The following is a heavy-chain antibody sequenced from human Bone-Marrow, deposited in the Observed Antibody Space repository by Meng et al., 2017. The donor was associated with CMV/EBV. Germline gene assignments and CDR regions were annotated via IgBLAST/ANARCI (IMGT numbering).Heavy chain of an antibody. CDR3: AKGDYDFWSALSH. V-gene: IGHV3-33*06. CDR2: IWYDGSNK. CDR1: GFTFSSYG. Sequence: GGSLRLSCAASGFTFSSYGMHWVRQAPGKGLEWVAVIWYDGSNKYYADSVKGRFTISRDNSKNTLYLQMNSLRAEDTAVYYCAKGDYDFWSALSHWGQGNRVTGSS. D-gene: IGHD3-3*01. J-gene: IGHJ4*02.